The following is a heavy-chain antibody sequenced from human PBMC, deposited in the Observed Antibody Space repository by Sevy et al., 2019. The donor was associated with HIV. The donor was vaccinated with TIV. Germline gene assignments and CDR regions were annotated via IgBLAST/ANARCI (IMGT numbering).Heavy chain of an antibody. J-gene: IGHJ4*02. D-gene: IGHD6-6*01. V-gene: IGHV3-74*01. CDR3: ARADIAARPGVDY. CDR1: GFTFSSYW. Sequence: GGSLRLSCAASGFTFSSYWMHWVRQAPGKGLVWVSRINSDGGSTSYADSVKGRFTISRDNAKNTLYLQMNSLRAEDTAVYYCARADIAARPGVDYWGQGTLVTVSS. CDR2: INSDGGST.